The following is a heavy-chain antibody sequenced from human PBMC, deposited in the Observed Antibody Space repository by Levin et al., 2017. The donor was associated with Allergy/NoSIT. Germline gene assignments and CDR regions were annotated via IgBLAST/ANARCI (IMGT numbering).Heavy chain of an antibody. CDR3: AKDLDYVDTAMVSFDY. CDR1: GFTFSSYA. J-gene: IGHJ4*02. CDR2: ISGSGGST. D-gene: IGHD5-18*01. Sequence: LSLTCAASGFTFSSYAMSWVRQAPGKGLEWVSAISGSGGSTYYADSVKGRFTISRDNSKNTLYLQMNSLRAEDTAVYYCAKDLDYVDTAMVSFDYWGQGTLVTVSS. V-gene: IGHV3-23*01.